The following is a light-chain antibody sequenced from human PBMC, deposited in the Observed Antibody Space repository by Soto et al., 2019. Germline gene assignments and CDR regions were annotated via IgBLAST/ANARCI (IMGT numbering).Light chain of an antibody. J-gene: IGKJ4*01. Sequence: EIVLSQSPGTLSLSPGERATLSCRASQSVSSRSLAWYQQKPGQAPRLLIYKISNRFSGVPDRFSGSGAGTDFTLKISRVEAEDVGVYYCMQTTQFLTFGGGTKVDIK. CDR3: MQTTQFLT. CDR2: KIS. V-gene: IGKV3-20*01. CDR1: QSVSSRS.